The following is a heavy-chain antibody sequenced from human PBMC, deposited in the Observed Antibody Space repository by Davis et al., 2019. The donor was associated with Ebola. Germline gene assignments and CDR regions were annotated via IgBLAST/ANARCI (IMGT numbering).Heavy chain of an antibody. CDR3: ARADDYGDYVGWYFDL. V-gene: IGHV1-24*01. Sequence: ASVKVSCKVSGYTLTELSMHWVRQAPGKGLEWMGGFDPEDGETIYAQKFQGRVTITADKSTSTAYMELSSLRSEDTAVYYCARADDYGDYVGWYFDLWGRGTLVTVSS. CDR1: GYTLTELS. J-gene: IGHJ2*01. CDR2: FDPEDGET. D-gene: IGHD4-17*01.